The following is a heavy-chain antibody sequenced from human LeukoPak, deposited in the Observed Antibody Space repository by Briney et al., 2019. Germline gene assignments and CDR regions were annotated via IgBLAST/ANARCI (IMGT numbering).Heavy chain of an antibody. V-gene: IGHV4-30-2*01. CDR3: AREGRGTTPYYYYGMDV. D-gene: IGHD2/OR15-2a*01. CDR2: IYHSEST. Sequence: SQTLSLTCAVSGGSISSGGYSWSWIRQPPGKGLEWIGYIYHSESTYYNPSLKSRVTISVDRSKNQFSLKLSSVTAADTAVYYCAREGRGTTPYYYYGMDVWGQGTTVTVSS. J-gene: IGHJ6*02. CDR1: GGSISSGGYS.